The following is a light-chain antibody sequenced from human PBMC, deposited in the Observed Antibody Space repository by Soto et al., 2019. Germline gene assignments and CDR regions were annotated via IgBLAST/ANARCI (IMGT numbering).Light chain of an antibody. Sequence: EIVMTQSPGTLSVSPGERVTFSCRASQSVSSNLAWYQQKPGQTPRLLIYGASTRATGIPDRFSGSGSGTEFTLTISSLQSEDFAVYYCQQYGSSPTFGQGTRLEIK. CDR1: QSVSSN. CDR2: GAS. CDR3: QQYGSSPT. J-gene: IGKJ5*01. V-gene: IGKV3D-15*02.